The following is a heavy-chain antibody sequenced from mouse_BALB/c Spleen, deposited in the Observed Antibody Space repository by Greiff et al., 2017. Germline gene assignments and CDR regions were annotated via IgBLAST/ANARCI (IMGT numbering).Heavy chain of an antibody. Sequence: VQLQQPGAELVKPGASVKLSCKASGYTFTSYWMHWVKQRPGQGLEWIGEINPSNGRTNYNEKFKSKATLTVDKSSSTAYMQLSSLTSEDSAVYYCARYDYDVGFDYWGQGTTLTVSS. V-gene: IGHV1S81*02. D-gene: IGHD2-4*01. J-gene: IGHJ2*01. CDR1: GYTFTSYW. CDR2: INPSNGRT. CDR3: ARYDYDVGFDY.